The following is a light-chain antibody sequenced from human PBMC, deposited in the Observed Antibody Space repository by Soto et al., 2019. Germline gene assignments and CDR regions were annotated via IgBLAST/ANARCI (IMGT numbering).Light chain of an antibody. J-gene: IGLJ2*01. CDR1: SSDIGGYNY. CDR3: SSYSGSTTHIL. V-gene: IGLV2-14*01. CDR2: DVT. Sequence: QSVLTQPASVSGSPGQSITISCTGSSSDIGGYNYVSWYQQHPGKAPKLIIYDVTDRPSGLSYRFSASKSGSTASLTISGLQPEDEADYYSSSYSGSTTHILFGGGTKLTVL.